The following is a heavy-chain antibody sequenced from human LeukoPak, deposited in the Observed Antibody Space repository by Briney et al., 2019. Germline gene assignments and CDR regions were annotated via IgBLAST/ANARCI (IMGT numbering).Heavy chain of an antibody. J-gene: IGHJ4*02. D-gene: IGHD2-2*01. CDR2: IYYTGTT. CDR1: GGSLSGHY. V-gene: IGHV4-59*11. Sequence: SETLSLTCTVGGGSLSGHYWGWIRQPPGKGLELVGHIYYTGTTFYNPSLDSRVTITLDTSRNQFSLRLTSVIAADTAVYYCARFSWGCSTASCYLTNWGQGALVTVSS. CDR3: ARFSWGCSTASCYLTN.